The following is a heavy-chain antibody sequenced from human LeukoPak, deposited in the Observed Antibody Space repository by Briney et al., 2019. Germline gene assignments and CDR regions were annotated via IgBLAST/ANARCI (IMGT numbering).Heavy chain of an antibody. CDR2: INHSGST. Sequence: SETLSLTCAVYGGSFSGYYWSWIRQPPGKGLERIGEINHSGSTNYNPSLKSRVTISVDTSKNQFSLKLSSVTAADTAVYYCARFVSSGWYEVWFDPWGQGTLVTVSS. D-gene: IGHD6-19*01. V-gene: IGHV4-34*01. J-gene: IGHJ5*02. CDR3: ARFVSSGWYEVWFDP. CDR1: GGSFSGYY.